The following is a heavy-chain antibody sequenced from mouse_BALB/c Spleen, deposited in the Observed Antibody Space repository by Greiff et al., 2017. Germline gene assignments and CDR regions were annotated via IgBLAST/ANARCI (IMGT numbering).Heavy chain of an antibody. Sequence: VQGVESGPGLVAPSQSLSITCTVSGFSLTSYDISWIRQPPGKGLEWLGVIWTGGGTNYNSAFMSRLSISKDNSKSQVFLKMNSLQTDDTAMYYCAKHVGLPSPAWFAYWGQGTLVTVSA. V-gene: IGHV2-9-2*01. CDR2: IWTGGGT. D-gene: IGHD2-2*01. J-gene: IGHJ3*01. CDR3: AKHVGLPSPAWFAY. CDR1: GFSLTSYD.